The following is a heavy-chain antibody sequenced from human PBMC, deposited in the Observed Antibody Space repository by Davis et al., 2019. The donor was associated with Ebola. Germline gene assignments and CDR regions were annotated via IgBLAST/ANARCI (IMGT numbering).Heavy chain of an antibody. CDR1: GGSISSYY. CDR3: ARDRFGDYAIDS. V-gene: IGHV4-59*01. J-gene: IGHJ5*01. CDR2: IYYSGST. D-gene: IGHD4-17*01. Sequence: MPSETLSLTCTVSGGSISSYYWSWIRQPPGKGLEWIGYIYYSGSTNYNPSLKSRVTISVDTSKNQFSLKLSSVTAADTAIYYCARDRFGDYAIDSWGQGTLVTVSS.